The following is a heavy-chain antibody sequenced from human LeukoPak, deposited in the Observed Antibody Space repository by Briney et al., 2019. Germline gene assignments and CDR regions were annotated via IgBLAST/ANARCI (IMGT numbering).Heavy chain of an antibody. J-gene: IGHJ5*02. CDR2: ISGSGGST. V-gene: IGHV3-23*01. D-gene: IGHD3-22*01. CDR3: ARARDSSGYRQGFWFDP. Sequence: GESLRLSCAASGFIFSTYAMNWVRQAPGKGLEWVSTISGSGGSTYYADSVKGRFTISRDNSKNTLYLQMNSLRAEDTAVYYCARARDSSGYRQGFWFDPWGQGTLVTVSS. CDR1: GFIFSTYA.